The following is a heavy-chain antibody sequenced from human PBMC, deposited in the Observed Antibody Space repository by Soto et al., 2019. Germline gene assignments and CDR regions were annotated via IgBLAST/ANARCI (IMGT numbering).Heavy chain of an antibody. CDR3: ARDRAVSTMAPTFDY. D-gene: IGHD1-1*01. V-gene: IGHV1-69*12. J-gene: IGHJ4*02. Sequence: QVQLVQSGAEVKKPGSSVKVSCKASGGTFSSYAISWVRQAPGQGLEWMGGIIPIFGTANYAQKFQGRVTLXGDXSXSTAYMELSSLRSEDTAVYYCARDRAVSTMAPTFDYWGQGTLVTVSS. CDR1: GGTFSSYA. CDR2: IIPIFGTA.